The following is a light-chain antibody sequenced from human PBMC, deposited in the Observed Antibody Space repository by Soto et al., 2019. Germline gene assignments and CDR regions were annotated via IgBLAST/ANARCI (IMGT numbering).Light chain of an antibody. CDR1: TSDVGAYDY. CDR2: EVT. CDR3: SSYTYSGTLV. J-gene: IGLJ3*02. V-gene: IGLV2-14*01. Sequence: QSVLTQPASVSGSPGQSVTISCTGTTSDVGAYDYVSWYQHHPGKAPKLIIYEVTNRPSGVSNRLSGSKSGATASLTISGVQAEDEADYYCSSYTYSGTLVFGGGTKLTVL.